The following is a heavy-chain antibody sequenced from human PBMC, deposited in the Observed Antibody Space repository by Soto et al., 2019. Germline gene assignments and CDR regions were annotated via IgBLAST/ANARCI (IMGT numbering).Heavy chain of an antibody. CDR2: LYWDGDK. V-gene: IGHV2-5*02. CDR3: AHSVRGESCRCRACYFFDY. CDR1: GFSISADGVG. D-gene: IGHD2-21*01. J-gene: IGHJ4*02. Sequence: QITLKESGPTLMKPTETLTLTCGVSGFSISADGVGVGWIRQPPGKALEWLGILYWDGDKRYSPSLKTRLTITMDTSKNQVVLTLTNMDPVDTATYYCAHSVRGESCRCRACYFFDYWGQGTLVTVSS.